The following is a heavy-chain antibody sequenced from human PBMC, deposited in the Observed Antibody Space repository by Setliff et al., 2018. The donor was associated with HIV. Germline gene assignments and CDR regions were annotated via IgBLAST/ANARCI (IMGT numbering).Heavy chain of an antibody. V-gene: IGHV5-51*01. CDR1: GYSFSSYW. D-gene: IGHD6-19*01. CDR3: ASFTHSSGWYYAFDI. CDR2: IYPDNSDT. Sequence: PGESLKISCKGSGYSFSSYWIGWLRQMPGKGLEWMGFIYPDNSDTRYSPSSQGQVTISVDKSISTAYLQWSSLKASDTAMYYCASFTHSSGWYYAFDIWGQGTMVTVSS. J-gene: IGHJ3*02.